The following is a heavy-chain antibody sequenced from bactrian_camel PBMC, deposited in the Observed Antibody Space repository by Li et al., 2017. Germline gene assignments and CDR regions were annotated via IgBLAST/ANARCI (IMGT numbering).Heavy chain of an antibody. J-gene: IGHJ4*01. V-gene: IGHV3S53*01. CDR2: IDTHGST. D-gene: IGHD2*01. Sequence: HVQLVESGGASVQAGGSLRLSCEADELIYSRYCMGWFRRVPGKEREGVASIDTHGSTTYADSVKGRFTISKDNAKNTLYLQMNTLKPEDTAMYFCVAEAAPRCTYCSGRACYNGFWGQGTQVTVS. CDR3: VAEAAPRCTYCSGRACYNGF. CDR1: ELIYSRYC.